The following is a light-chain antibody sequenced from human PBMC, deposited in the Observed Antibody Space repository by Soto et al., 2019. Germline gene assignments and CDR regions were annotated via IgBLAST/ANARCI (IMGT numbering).Light chain of an antibody. J-gene: IGLJ2*01. CDR3: TSYTRSSTLV. V-gene: IGLV2-14*03. CDR1: SSDVGGYNY. CDR2: DVS. Sequence: QSALTQPASVSGSPGQSITISCTGTSSDVGGYNYVSWYQQHPDTAPKLMIYDVSYRPSGVSDRFSGSKSGNTASLTISGLQAEDEADYYCTSYTRSSTLVFGAGTKLTVL.